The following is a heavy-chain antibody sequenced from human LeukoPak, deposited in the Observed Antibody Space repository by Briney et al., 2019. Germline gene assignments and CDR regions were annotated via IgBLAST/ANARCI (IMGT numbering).Heavy chain of an antibody. V-gene: IGHV1-18*01. CDR2: ISAYNGNT. CDR3: ARAGMGYDILTGYYPDLFDY. J-gene: IGHJ4*02. Sequence: GASVKVSCKASGYTFTSYGISWVRQAPGQGLEWMGWISAYNGNTNYAQKLQGRVTMTTDTSTSTAYMELRSLRSDDTAVYYCARAGMGYDILTGYYPDLFDYWGQGTLVTVSS. CDR1: GYTFTSYG. D-gene: IGHD3-9*01.